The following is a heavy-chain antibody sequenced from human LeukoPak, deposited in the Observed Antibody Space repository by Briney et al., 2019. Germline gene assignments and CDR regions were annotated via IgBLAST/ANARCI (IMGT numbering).Heavy chain of an antibody. CDR2: IIPIFGTA. D-gene: IGHD3-10*01. CDR3: ARDEVGELMP. V-gene: IGHV1-69*13. J-gene: IGHJ5*02. CDR1: GGTFSSYA. Sequence: GASVKVSCKASGGTFSSYAISWVRQAPGQGLEWMGGIIPIFGTANYAQKFQGRVTITADESTSTAYMELSSLRSEDTAVYYCARDEVGELMPWGQGTLVTVSS.